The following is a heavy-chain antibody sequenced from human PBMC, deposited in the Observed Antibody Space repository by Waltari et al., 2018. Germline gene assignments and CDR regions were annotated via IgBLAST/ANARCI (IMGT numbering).Heavy chain of an antibody. CDR1: GFMFSTFT. Sequence: EVQLEESGGGLVKPGGSLRLSCAASGFMFSTFTMNWVRQAPGKGLEWVSSIDSTSTYIYHAYSVKGRFTISRDNAKNSLYPQMNGLRVEDTGVYYCAREARGYDYWGQGTLVTVSS. D-gene: IGHD5-12*01. CDR3: AREARGYDY. J-gene: IGHJ4*02. CDR2: IDSTSTYI. V-gene: IGHV3-21*02.